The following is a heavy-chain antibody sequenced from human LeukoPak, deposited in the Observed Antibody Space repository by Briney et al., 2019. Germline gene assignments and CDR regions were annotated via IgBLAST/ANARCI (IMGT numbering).Heavy chain of an antibody. CDR3: ATVFGY. Sequence: GGSLRLSCAASGFTFSSYAMSWVRHAPGKGLEWVSRMNQDGSDTSYADSVKGRFTISRDNAKNTVYLQMNSLRAEDSAVYYCATVFGYWGQGTLVTVSS. V-gene: IGHV3-74*01. J-gene: IGHJ4*02. CDR1: GFTFSSYA. CDR2: MNQDGSDT.